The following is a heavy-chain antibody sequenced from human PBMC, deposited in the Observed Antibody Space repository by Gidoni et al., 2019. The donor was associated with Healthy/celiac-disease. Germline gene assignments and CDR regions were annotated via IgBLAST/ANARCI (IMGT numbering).Heavy chain of an antibody. CDR2: QWDDGSNK. J-gene: IGHJ6*02. V-gene: IGHV3-33*01. CDR3: SREHYYILTGKGYYGMYV. D-gene: IGHD3-9*01. CDR1: GFTFSSSG. Sequence: QVQLVESGGGVVQHGRSLQLHCAAAGFTFSSSGRHWVRQAPGQGLEWLAVQWDDGSNKYYADSVKCRFTISRYNSNNTLYLQMNSLRAEDTAVYYCSREHYYILTGKGYYGMYVWGQGTTVTVSS.